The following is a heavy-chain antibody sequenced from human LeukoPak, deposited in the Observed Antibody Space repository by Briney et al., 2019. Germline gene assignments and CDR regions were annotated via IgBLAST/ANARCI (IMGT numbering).Heavy chain of an antibody. V-gene: IGHV3-66*01. J-gene: IGHJ3*02. CDR1: GFTVSSDY. D-gene: IGHD4/OR15-4a*01. CDR3: ARDPRTINDAFDI. CDR2: IYTGGST. Sequence: QPGGSLRLSCAASGFTVSSDYMIWVRQAPGKGLEWVSVIYTGGSTHYADSVKGGFTISRDNSKNTVYLQMNSLRAEDTAVYYCARDPRTINDAFDIWGQGTMVTVSS.